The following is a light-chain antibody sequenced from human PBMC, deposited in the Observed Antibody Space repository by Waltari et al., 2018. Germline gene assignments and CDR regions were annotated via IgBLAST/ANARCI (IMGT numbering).Light chain of an antibody. J-gene: IGKJ2*01. V-gene: IGKV3-15*01. Sequence: LMTQSPHTLSVSPGERATLSCRASQSIARNLAWYQQKPGQAPRLLIYGASTRATGVPDRFSGGGSGTECTLTISSLQSEDFAVYYCQQYNNWRTFGHGTKLEI. CDR2: GAS. CDR3: QQYNNWRT. CDR1: QSIARN.